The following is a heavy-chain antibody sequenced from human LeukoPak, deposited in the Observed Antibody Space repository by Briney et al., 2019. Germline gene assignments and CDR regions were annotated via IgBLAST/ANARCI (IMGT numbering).Heavy chain of an antibody. CDR2: MNPNSGNT. J-gene: IGHJ4*02. CDR1: GYTFTSYD. Sequence: ASVKVSCKASGYTFTSYDINCVRQATGQGLEWMGWMNPNSGNTGYAQKFQGRVTMTRNTSISTAYMELSSLRSEDTAVYYCAREVVRGVLYYFDYWGQGTLVTVSS. V-gene: IGHV1-8*01. CDR3: AREVVRGVLYYFDY. D-gene: IGHD3-10*01.